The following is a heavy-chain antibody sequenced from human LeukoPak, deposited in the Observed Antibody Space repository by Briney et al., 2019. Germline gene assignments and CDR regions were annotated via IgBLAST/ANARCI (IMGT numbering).Heavy chain of an antibody. Sequence: GGALRLSFPASGFTFSSYWMHWVRQPPGKGLVWVSRINSDGSSTSYADSVKGRFTLSRDNAKNTLYLQMNSMRAEDTAVYYCAKGDIVVVVAAMSPDYYYGMDVWGKGTTVTVSS. CDR1: GFTFSSYW. J-gene: IGHJ6*04. V-gene: IGHV3-74*01. CDR2: INSDGSST. D-gene: IGHD2-15*01. CDR3: AKGDIVVVVAAMSPDYYYGMDV.